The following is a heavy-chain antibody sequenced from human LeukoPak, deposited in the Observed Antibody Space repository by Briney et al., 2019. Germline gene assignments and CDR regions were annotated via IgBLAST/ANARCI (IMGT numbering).Heavy chain of an antibody. CDR1: GGTFSSYA. D-gene: IGHD3-22*01. CDR3: ASPLRYYYDSSGYYYGY. V-gene: IGHV1-69*04. CDR2: IIPILGIA. Sequence: SVKVSCKASGGTFSSYAISWVRQAPGQGLEWMGRIIPILGIANYAQKFQGRVTITADKSTSTAYMGLSSLRSEDTAVYYCASPLRYYYDSSGYYYGYWGQGTLVTVSS. J-gene: IGHJ4*02.